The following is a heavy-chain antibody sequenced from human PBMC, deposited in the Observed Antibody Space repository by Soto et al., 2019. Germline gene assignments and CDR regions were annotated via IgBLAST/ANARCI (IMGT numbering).Heavy chain of an antibody. V-gene: IGHV4-30-4*01. CDR3: ARMSYSYDRWYFDL. J-gene: IGHJ2*01. CDR2: VYYSGSS. Sequence: QLQESGPGLVKPSQTLSLTCSVSGGSINNDDFYWSWLRQTPGKGLQWIGYVYYSGSSDCIPSLKSRLSMSIDKSTNQFTLKLSSVTAADTAIYYCARMSYSYDRWYFDLWGRGTLVTVSS. D-gene: IGHD3-22*01. CDR1: GGSINNDDFY.